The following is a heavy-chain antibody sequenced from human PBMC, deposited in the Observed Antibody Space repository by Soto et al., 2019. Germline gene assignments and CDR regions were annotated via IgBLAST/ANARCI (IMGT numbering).Heavy chain of an antibody. CDR2: IYYSGST. D-gene: IGHD2-15*01. Sequence: PSETLSLTCTVSGWSVSSSSYYWSWIRQPPGKGLEYIGYIYYSGSTNYNPSLKSRVTISVDTSRNQFSLKLSSVTAADTAVYYCARGKVGGNKNFDYWGQGTLVTVSS. CDR3: ARGKVGGNKNFDY. J-gene: IGHJ4*02. CDR1: GWSVSSSSYY. V-gene: IGHV4-61*01.